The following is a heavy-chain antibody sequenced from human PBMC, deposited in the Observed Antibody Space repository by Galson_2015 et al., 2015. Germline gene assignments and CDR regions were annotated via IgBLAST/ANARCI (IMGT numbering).Heavy chain of an antibody. D-gene: IGHD2-21*02. V-gene: IGHV3-23*01. CDR2: ISGSGGST. CDR1: GFTFSSYA. J-gene: IGHJ4*02. Sequence: SLRLSCAASGFTFSSYAMSWVRQAPGKGLEWVSAISGSGGSTYYADSVKGRFTISRDNSKNTLYLQMNSLRAEDTAVYYCAKDSPWLTYCGGDCYSNWGQGTLVTVSS. CDR3: AKDSPWLTYCGGDCYSN.